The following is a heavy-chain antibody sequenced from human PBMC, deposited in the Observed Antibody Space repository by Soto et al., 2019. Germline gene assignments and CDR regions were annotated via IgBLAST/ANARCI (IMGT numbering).Heavy chain of an antibody. CDR2: INPSTGGT. CDR1: GYTFSDYF. V-gene: IGHV1-2*02. Sequence: ASVKVSCKTSGYTFSDYFIHWVRQAPGQGLEWMGWINPSTGGTTYAQRFHGRVTMTKDTSISAAYMELSNLRSDDAAVYYCAREELSFEPPPFPNPLLWGPGTLVTVSS. J-gene: IGHJ4*02. CDR3: AREELSFEPPPFPNPLL. D-gene: IGHD1-7*01.